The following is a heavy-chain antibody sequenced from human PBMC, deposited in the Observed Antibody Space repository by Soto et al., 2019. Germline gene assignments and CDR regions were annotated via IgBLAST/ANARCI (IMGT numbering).Heavy chain of an antibody. Sequence: ASVKVSCKASGYTFTSYDINWVRQATGQGLEWMGWMNPNSGNTGYAQKFQGRVTMTRNTSISTAYMELSSLRSEDTAVYYCARGRSSSAGVVSERLFDPWGQGTLVTGS. CDR2: MNPNSGNT. CDR1: GYTFTSYD. J-gene: IGHJ5*02. CDR3: ARGRSSSAGVVSERLFDP. D-gene: IGHD6-6*01. V-gene: IGHV1-8*01.